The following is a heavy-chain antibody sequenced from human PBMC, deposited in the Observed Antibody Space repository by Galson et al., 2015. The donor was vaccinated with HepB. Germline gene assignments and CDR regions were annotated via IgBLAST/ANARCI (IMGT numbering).Heavy chain of an antibody. Sequence: SLRLSCAASGFNFNGYWMHWVRQAPEKGLVWVSRIYSDGSNTDYADSVKGRFTISRDNAKNTLYLQMTSLRAEDTAVYYCARGLLRAPGSAFDMWGQGTMVTVS. CDR1: GFNFNGYW. J-gene: IGHJ3*02. CDR3: ARGLLRAPGSAFDM. CDR2: IYSDGSNT. V-gene: IGHV3-74*01. D-gene: IGHD2-15*01.